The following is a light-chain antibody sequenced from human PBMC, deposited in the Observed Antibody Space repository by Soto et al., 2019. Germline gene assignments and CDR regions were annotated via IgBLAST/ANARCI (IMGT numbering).Light chain of an antibody. CDR2: VAS. V-gene: IGKV3-15*01. Sequence: EIVMTQSPATLSASPRETATLSCSASQSVSSTLAWYQQNPAQTPKLLIYVASTRANGITARFSGSGSGTEFTLTISSLQYEDFAVYYCQQNNVWPLTFGGGTKVEFK. CDR3: QQNNVWPLT. CDR1: QSVSST. J-gene: IGKJ4*01.